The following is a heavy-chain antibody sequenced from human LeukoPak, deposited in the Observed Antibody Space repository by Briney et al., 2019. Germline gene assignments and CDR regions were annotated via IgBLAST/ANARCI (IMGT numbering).Heavy chain of an antibody. CDR1: GGTFSSYA. J-gene: IGHJ4*02. D-gene: IGHD3-10*01. Sequence: GSSVNVSCKASGGTFSSYAISWVRQAPGRGLEWMGGIIPIFGTANYAQKFQGRVTITADKSTSTAYMELSSLRSEDTAVYYCARVDGSEKTMDYWGQGTLVTVSS. CDR3: ARVDGSEKTMDY. CDR2: IIPIFGTA. V-gene: IGHV1-69*06.